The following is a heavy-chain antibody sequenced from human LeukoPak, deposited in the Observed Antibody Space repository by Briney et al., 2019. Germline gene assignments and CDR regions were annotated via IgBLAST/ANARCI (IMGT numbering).Heavy chain of an antibody. CDR3: AKDRVRDGYNYPDY. CDR1: GFAFDDYA. Sequence: QAGGSLRLSCAASGFAFDDYAMHWVRQAPGKGLEWVSLISGDGGSTYYADSVKGRFTISRDNSKNSLYLQMNSLRTEDTALYYCAKDRVRDGYNYPDYWGQGTLVTVSS. J-gene: IGHJ4*02. V-gene: IGHV3-43*02. CDR2: ISGDGGST. D-gene: IGHD5-24*01.